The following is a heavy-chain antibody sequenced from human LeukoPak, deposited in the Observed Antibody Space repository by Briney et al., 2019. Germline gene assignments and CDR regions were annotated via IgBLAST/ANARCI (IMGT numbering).Heavy chain of an antibody. D-gene: IGHD5-18*01. V-gene: IGHV1-24*01. Sequence: ASVKVSCKVSGYTLTVLSMHWVRQDPGKGLEWMGGFDPEDGETIYAQKFQGRVTMTEDTSTDTAYMELSSLRSEDTAVYYCATVLGYSYGSDYWGQGTLVTVSS. CDR2: FDPEDGET. CDR1: GYTLTVLS. CDR3: ATVLGYSYGSDY. J-gene: IGHJ4*02.